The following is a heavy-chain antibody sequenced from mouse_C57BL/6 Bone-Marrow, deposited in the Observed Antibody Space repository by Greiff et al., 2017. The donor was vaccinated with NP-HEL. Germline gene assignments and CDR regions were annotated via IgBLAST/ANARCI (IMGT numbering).Heavy chain of an antibody. CDR3: ARCYGSSYEGFAY. Sequence: VQLQQPGTELVKPGASVKLSCKASGYTFTSYWMHWVKQRPGQGLEWIGHINPSNGGTNYNEKFKSKATLTVDKSSSTAYMQRSSLTSEDPAVYYCARCYGSSYEGFAYWGQGTLVTVSA. D-gene: IGHD1-1*01. V-gene: IGHV1-53*01. CDR2: INPSNGGT. CDR1: GYTFTSYW. J-gene: IGHJ3*01.